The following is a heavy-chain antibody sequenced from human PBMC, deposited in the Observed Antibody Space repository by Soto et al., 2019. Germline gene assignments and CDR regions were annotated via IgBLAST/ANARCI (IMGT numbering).Heavy chain of an antibody. Sequence: GGSLRLSCAASGFTFSSYWMSWVRQAPGKGLEWVANIKQDGSEKYYVDSVKGRFTISRDNARNSLYLQVNSLRAEDTAVYYCARDASVYRPYKHFWSGQTMDVWGQGTTVTVYS. J-gene: IGHJ6*02. CDR3: ARDASVYRPYKHFWSGQTMDV. D-gene: IGHD3-3*02. V-gene: IGHV3-7*01. CDR2: IKQDGSEK. CDR1: GFTFSSYW.